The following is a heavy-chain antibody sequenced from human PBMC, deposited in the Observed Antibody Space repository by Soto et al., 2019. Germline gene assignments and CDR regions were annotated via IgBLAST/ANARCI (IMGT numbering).Heavy chain of an antibody. CDR1: GYTFTGYY. CDR2: INPNSGGT. CDR3: ASEYSSSSNYYYGTDV. J-gene: IGHJ6*02. D-gene: IGHD6-6*01. V-gene: IGHV1-2*02. Sequence: ASVKVSCKASGYTFTGYYMHWVRQAPGQGLEWMGWINPNSGGTNYAQKFQGRVTMTRDTSISTAYMELSRLRSDDTAVYYCASEYSSSSNYYYGTDVWGQGTTVTVSS.